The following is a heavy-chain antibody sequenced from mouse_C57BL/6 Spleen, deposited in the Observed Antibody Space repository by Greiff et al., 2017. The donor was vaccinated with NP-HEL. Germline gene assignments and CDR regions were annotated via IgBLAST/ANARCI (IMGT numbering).Heavy chain of an antibody. J-gene: IGHJ4*01. Sequence: EVQLVESGGGLVKPGGSLKLPCAPSEFTFGAYGFPWFRQAPEKWLEWVAYISSGSSTIYYADTVKGRFTISRDNAKNTLFLQMTSLRSEDTAMYYCARSRYSPYAMDYWGQGTSVTVSS. CDR2: ISSGSSTI. V-gene: IGHV5-17*01. CDR3: ARSRYSPYAMDY. D-gene: IGHD2-12*01. CDR1: EFTFGAYG.